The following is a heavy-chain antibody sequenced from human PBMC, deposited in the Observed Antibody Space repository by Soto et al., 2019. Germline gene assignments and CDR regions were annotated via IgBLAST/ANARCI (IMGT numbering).Heavy chain of an antibody. J-gene: IGHJ5*02. D-gene: IGHD1-1*01. V-gene: IGHV3-9*01. CDR1: GFTFDDYA. CDR3: AKDIRYNWNESPWFDP. Sequence: GGSLRLSCAASGFTFDDYAMHWVRQAPGKGLEWVSGISWNSGSIGYADNVKGRFTISRDNAKNSLYLQMNSLRAEDTALYYCAKDIRYNWNESPWFDPWGQGTLVTVAS. CDR2: ISWNSGSI.